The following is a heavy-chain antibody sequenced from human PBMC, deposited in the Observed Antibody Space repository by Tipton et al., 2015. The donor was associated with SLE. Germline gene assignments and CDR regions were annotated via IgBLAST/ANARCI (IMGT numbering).Heavy chain of an antibody. Sequence: TLSLTCTVSGGSISSYYWNWIRQPPGRGLEWIGYVYYGGSTKYNPSLKSRVTISVDTSKNQFSLKLTSVTAADTAVYYCARHDGQWDAFDIWGQGTMVTVSS. CDR1: GGSISSYY. D-gene: IGHD6-19*01. CDR2: VYYGGST. V-gene: IGHV4-59*01. CDR3: ARHDGQWDAFDI. J-gene: IGHJ3*02.